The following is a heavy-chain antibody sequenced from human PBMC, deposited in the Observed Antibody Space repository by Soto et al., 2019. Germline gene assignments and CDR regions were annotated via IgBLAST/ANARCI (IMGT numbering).Heavy chain of an antibody. D-gene: IGHD6-19*01. J-gene: IGHJ4*02. V-gene: IGHV1-24*01. CDR2: FDPEDGET. CDR3: ATDQSGAVAANWANFDY. CDR1: GYTLTELS. Sequence: QVQLVQSGDEVKKPGASVKVSCKVSGYTLTELSMHWVRQAPGKGLEWMGGFDPEDGETIYAQKFQGRVTMTEDTSTDTAYMELSSLRSEDTAVYYCATDQSGAVAANWANFDYWGQGTLVPVSS.